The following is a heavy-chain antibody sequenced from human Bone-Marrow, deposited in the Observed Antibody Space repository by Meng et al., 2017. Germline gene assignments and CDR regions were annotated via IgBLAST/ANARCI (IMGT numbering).Heavy chain of an antibody. CDR1: GASVSSGYW. V-gene: IGHV4-4*02. D-gene: IGHD6-19*01. J-gene: IGHJ4*02. CDR2: FHHSGTT. CDR3: AASPGWWRIDS. Sequence: VQLQESGPGLGKPSGTLSLTCCVSGASVSSGYWWTWVRQPPGKGLEWIGEFHHSGTTNYNPSLRSRVTISVDTSKNQFSLRLTSVTAADTAVYYCAASPGWWRIDSWGQGTLVTVSS.